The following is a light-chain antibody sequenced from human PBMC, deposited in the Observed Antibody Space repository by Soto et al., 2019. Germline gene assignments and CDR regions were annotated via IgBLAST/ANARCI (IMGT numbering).Light chain of an antibody. CDR2: KAS. J-gene: IGKJ1*01. CDR3: QQYNSYPWT. CDR1: QTISSW. Sequence: DIQMTQSPSPLSGSVGDRVTITCRASQTISSWLAWYQQKPGKAPKLLIYKASTLKSGVPSRFSGSGSGTEFTLTISSLQPDDVATYYCQQYNSYPWTLGQGTKVDIK. V-gene: IGKV1-5*03.